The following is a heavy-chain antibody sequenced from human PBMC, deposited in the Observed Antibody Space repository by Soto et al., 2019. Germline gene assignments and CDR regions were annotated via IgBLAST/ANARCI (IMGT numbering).Heavy chain of an antibody. D-gene: IGHD7-27*01. CDR2: IDPSDSET. J-gene: IGHJ6*02. Sequence: KGSGYSFIAYWISWVRQIPGKGLEWMGRIDPSDSETKYNPSVEGHVRLSVDEFTSTAYLEWSSLKASDSAMYYCVRLTGRSAYGLDVWGQGTTVTVSS. V-gene: IGHV5-10-1*01. CDR1: GYSFIAYW. CDR3: VRLTGRSAYGLDV.